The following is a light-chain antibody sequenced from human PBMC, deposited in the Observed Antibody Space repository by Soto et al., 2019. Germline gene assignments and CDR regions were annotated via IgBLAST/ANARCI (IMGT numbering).Light chain of an antibody. CDR3: LQDIHYPWT. Sequence: GERAPLSCRASQSVSSTYLAWYQQQPGQAPRLLIYGASNRATGIPDRFSGSGSGTDFTLAISSLHPEDSATYYCLQDIHYPWTFGQGTKVDIK. V-gene: IGKV3D-7*01. CDR1: QSVSSTY. CDR2: GAS. J-gene: IGKJ1*01.